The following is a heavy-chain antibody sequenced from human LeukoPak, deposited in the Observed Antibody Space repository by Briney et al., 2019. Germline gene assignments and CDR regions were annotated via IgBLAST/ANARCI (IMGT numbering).Heavy chain of an antibody. CDR1: GGSISSGDYY. J-gene: IGHJ6*03. CDR3: ASNIVVVPYYYYYYMDV. Sequence: PSETLSLTCTVSGGSISSGDYYWSWIRQPPGKGLEWIGYIYYSGSTYYNPSLKSRVTISVDTSKNQFSLKLSSVTAADTAVYYCASNIVVVPYYYYYYMDVWGKGTTVTVSS. V-gene: IGHV4-30-4*08. CDR2: IYYSGST. D-gene: IGHD2-2*01.